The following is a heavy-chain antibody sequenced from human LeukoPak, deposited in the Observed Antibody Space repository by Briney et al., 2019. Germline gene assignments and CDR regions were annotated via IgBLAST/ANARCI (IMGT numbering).Heavy chain of an antibody. CDR2: ISYDGSNK. V-gene: IGHV3-30*18. CDR1: GFTFSSYG. Sequence: PGRSLRLSCAASGFTFSSYGMHWVRQAPGKGLEWVAVISYDGSNKYYADSVKGRFTISRDNSKNTLYLQMNSLRAEDTAVYYCAKDIAPAGQYLYRGDYYYYMDVWGKGTTVTVSS. D-gene: IGHD2-8*01. J-gene: IGHJ6*03. CDR3: AKDIAPAGQYLYRGDYYYYMDV.